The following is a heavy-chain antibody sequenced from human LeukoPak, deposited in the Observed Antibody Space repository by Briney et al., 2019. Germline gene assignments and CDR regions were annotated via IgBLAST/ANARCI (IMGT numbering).Heavy chain of an antibody. J-gene: IGHJ4*02. D-gene: IGHD6-19*01. CDR3: ARRRGSGPFY. V-gene: IGHV4-59*08. Sequence: SETLSLTCTVSGGSISSYYWSWIRQPPGKGLEWIGYIYYSGSTNYNPSLKSRVTISVDTSKNQFSLKLSSVTAADTAVYYRARRRGSGPFYWGQGTLVTVSS. CDR2: IYYSGST. CDR1: GGSISSYY.